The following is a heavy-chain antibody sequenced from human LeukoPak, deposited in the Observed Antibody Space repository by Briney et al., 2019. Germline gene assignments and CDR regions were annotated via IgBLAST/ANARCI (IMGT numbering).Heavy chain of an antibody. CDR1: GFSFSTYG. D-gene: IGHD3-22*01. CDR3: AKITISGDYYPAGVDY. Sequence: PGGSLRLSCAASGFSFSTYGMHWVRQAPGKGLEWVAVISHDGSTKYYARAVKGRFTISRDNSKNTLYLQMNSLRAEDTAVYYCAKITISGDYYPAGVDYWGQGTLVTVS. J-gene: IGHJ4*02. V-gene: IGHV3-30*18. CDR2: ISHDGSTK.